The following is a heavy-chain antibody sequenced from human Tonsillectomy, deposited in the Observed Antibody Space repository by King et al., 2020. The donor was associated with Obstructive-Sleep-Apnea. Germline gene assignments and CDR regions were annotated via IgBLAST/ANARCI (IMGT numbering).Heavy chain of an antibody. CDR1: GGSFTGYY. CDR3: ASDILWFGEFFSHRGGMDV. CDR2: INHSGST. J-gene: IGHJ6*02. Sequence: VQLQQWGAGLVKPSETLSLTCAVYGGSFTGYYWTWIRQPPGKGLEWIGEINHSGSTNYNPSLKSRVIISADTSKNQFSLKLTSVTAADTAVYYCASDILWFGEFFSHRGGMDVWGQGTTVTVSS. V-gene: IGHV4-34*01. D-gene: IGHD3-10*01.